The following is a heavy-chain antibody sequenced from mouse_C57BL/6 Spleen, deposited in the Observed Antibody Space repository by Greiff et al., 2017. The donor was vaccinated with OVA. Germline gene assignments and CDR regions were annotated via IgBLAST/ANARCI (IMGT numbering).Heavy chain of an antibody. CDR3: ARALYGNYGDYARDY. CDR2: IHPNSGST. J-gene: IGHJ4*01. V-gene: IGHV1-64*01. D-gene: IGHD2-1*01. Sequence: QVQLQQPGAELVKPGASVKLSCKASGYTFTSYWMHWVKQRPGQGLEWIGMIHPNSGSTNYNEKFKSKATLTVDKSSSTAYMQLSSLTSEDSAVYYCARALYGNYGDYARDYWGQGTSVTVSS. CDR1: GYTFTSYW.